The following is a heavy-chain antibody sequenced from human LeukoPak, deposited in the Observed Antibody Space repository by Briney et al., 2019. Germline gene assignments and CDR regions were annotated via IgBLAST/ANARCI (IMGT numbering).Heavy chain of an antibody. CDR2: IKQDGSEK. Sequence: PGGSLRLSCAASGFSFSSFWMSWVRQAPGKGLEWVANIKQDGSEKNYVDSVKGRFTISRDNAKNSLYLQMNSLRAEDTAVYYCARVNRGDYDSSPGYFDYWGQGTLVTVSS. CDR3: ARVNRGDYDSSPGYFDY. CDR1: GFSFSSFW. J-gene: IGHJ4*02. D-gene: IGHD3-22*01. V-gene: IGHV3-7*01.